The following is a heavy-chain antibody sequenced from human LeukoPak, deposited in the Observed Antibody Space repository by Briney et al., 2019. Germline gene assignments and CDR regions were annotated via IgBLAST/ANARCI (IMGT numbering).Heavy chain of an antibody. CDR2: IYYSGST. CDR3: ARVSPLGHGGGNWFDP. CDR1: GGSISSSSYY. Sequence: SETLSLTCTVSGGSISSSSYYWGWIRQPPGKGLEWIGSIYYSGSTYYNPSLKSRVTISVDTSKNQFSLKLSSVTAADTAVYYCARVSPLGHGGGNWFDPWGQGTPVTVSS. V-gene: IGHV4-39*07. D-gene: IGHD7-27*01. J-gene: IGHJ5*02.